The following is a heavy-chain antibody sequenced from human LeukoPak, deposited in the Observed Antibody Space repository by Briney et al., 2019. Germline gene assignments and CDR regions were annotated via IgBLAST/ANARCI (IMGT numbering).Heavy chain of an antibody. D-gene: IGHD2-15*01. CDR3: ARDVSELVGNSI. Sequence: SETLSLTCTVSGGSISSYYWSWIRQPPGKGLEWIGYIYYSGSTNYNPSLKSRVTISVDTSKNQFSLKLSSVTAADTAVYYCARDVSELVGNSIWGQGTMVTVSS. J-gene: IGHJ3*02. CDR1: GGSISSYY. CDR2: IYYSGST. V-gene: IGHV4-59*01.